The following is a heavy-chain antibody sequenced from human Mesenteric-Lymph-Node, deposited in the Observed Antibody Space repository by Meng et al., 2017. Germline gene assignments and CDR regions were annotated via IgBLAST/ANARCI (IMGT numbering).Heavy chain of an antibody. CDR2: IYYTGST. D-gene: IGHD5-18*01. CDR1: GGSIGSGGYY. CDR3: ARVGWRQWSFDL. V-gene: IGHV4-31*03. J-gene: IGHJ2*01. Sequence: QVQLQESGPGLVKPSQTLSLTCTVSGGSIGSGGYYWSWIRQHPGKGLEWIGYIYYTGSTFYNPSLKSRVTISVDTSKNQFSLKLISATAADTAVYYCARVGWRQWSFDLWGRGTLVTVSS.